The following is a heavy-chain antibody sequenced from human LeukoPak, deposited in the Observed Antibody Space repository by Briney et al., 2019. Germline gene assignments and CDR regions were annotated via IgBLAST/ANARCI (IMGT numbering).Heavy chain of an antibody. J-gene: IGHJ4*02. CDR2: IQYDGSKK. Sequence: GMSLRLSCAMSGFRRYGMHWVRQGPGQGLEWVAAIQYDGSKKYYADPVKGRFIIFRDDSKNTVDLQMNSLRADDTAVYYCARDPATVTSYFDYWGQGNLVTVSS. D-gene: IGHD4-17*01. V-gene: IGHV3-33*05. CDR3: ARDPATVTSYFDY. CDR1: GFRRYG.